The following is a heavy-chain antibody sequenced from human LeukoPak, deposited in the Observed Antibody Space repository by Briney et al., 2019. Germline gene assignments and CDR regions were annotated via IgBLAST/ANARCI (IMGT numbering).Heavy chain of an antibody. CDR1: GFTFSNAW. V-gene: IGHV3-15*01. Sequence: PGGSVRLSCAASGFTFSNAWMSWVRQAPGKGLEWVGRVKSKTDGGTTDYSAPVKGRFTISRDDSKNTLYLQMNSLKTEDTAVYYCTTGAGGSDDAFDIWGQGTMVTVSS. CDR2: VKSKTDGGTT. D-gene: IGHD3-10*01. CDR3: TTGAGGSDDAFDI. J-gene: IGHJ3*02.